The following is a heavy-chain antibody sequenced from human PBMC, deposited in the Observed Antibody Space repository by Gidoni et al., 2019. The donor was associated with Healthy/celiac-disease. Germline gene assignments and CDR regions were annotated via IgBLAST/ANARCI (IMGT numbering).Heavy chain of an antibody. Sequence: EVQLVQSGAEVNKPGESLKISCQGSGYSFTSYWIGWVRQMPGKGLEWMGLIYPGDSDTRYSPSFQGQVTISADKSISTAYLQWSSLKASDTAMYYCARPSGSYNYYYYGMDVWGQGTTVTVSS. CDR2: IYPGDSDT. CDR1: GYSFTSYW. V-gene: IGHV5-51*03. J-gene: IGHJ6*02. D-gene: IGHD1-26*01. CDR3: ARPSGSYNYYYYGMDV.